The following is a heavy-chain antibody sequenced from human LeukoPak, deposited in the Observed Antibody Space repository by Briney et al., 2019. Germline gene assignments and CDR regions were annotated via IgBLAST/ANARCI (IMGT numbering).Heavy chain of an antibody. CDR2: ISGSGGST. CDR1: GFTFSSYA. CDR3: ARGSYYNPFDY. Sequence: GGSLRLSCAASGFTFSSYAMSWVRQAPGKGLEWVSSISGSGGSTSYAQKFQGRVTMTRDTSTSTVYMELSSLRSEDTAVYYCARGSYYNPFDYWGQGTLVTVSS. J-gene: IGHJ4*02. D-gene: IGHD3-10*01. V-gene: IGHV3-23*01.